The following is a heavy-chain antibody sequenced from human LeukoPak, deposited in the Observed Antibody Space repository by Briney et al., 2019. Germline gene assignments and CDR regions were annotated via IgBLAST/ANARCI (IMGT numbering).Heavy chain of an antibody. CDR3: ATVEMATTSRTWFDP. J-gene: IGHJ5*02. V-gene: IGHV4-59*01. CDR2: IYYSGST. D-gene: IGHD5-24*01. CDR1: GGSISSYY. Sequence: SETLSLTCTVSGGSISSYYWSWIRQPPGKGLEWIGYIYYSGSTNYNPSLKSRVTISVDTSKNPFSLTLRSVPAADTAVYYCATVEMATTSRTWFDPWGQGTLVTVSS.